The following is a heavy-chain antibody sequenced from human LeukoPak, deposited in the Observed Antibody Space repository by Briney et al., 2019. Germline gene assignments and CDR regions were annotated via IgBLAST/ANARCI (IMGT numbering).Heavy chain of an antibody. CDR2: INPESGDT. V-gene: IGHV1-2*02. D-gene: IGHD1-26*01. J-gene: IGHJ4*02. CDR3: ARPSSVATTVYFDY. Sequence: ASVKVSCKASGYTLTGYSIHWVRQAPGQGLEWMGWINPESGDTKYAQKFQGRVTMTRDRSITTAYMELSRLRSDDTAVYYCARPSSVATTVYFDYWGQGTLVTVPS. CDR1: GYTLTGYS.